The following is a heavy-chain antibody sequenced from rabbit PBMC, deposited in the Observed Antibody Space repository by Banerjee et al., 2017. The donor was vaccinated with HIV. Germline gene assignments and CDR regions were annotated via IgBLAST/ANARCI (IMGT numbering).Heavy chain of an antibody. CDR2: IDPVFGST. J-gene: IGHJ4*01. CDR1: GFDISSYS. CDR3: ARAAASNHDFNL. V-gene: IGHV1S39*01. Sequence: QEQLVESGGGLVQPGGSLKLSCKASGFDISSYSIGWVRQAPGKGLEWIGYIDPVFGSTYYASWVNGRFTISKTSSTTVTLQMTSLTAADTATYFCARAAASNHDFNLWGPGTLVTVS. D-gene: IGHD4-2*01.